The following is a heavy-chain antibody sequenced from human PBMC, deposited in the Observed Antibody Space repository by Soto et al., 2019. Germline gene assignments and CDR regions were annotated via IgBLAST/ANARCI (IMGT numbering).Heavy chain of an antibody. V-gene: IGHV3-7*01. Sequence: GGSLRLSCAASGFTFSSYWMSWVRQAPGKGLEWVANIKQDGSEKYYVDSVKGRFTISRDNAKNSLYLQMNSLRAEDTAVYYCARVAPVFRHLDWSRGDFDSWGQGTLVTVSS. CDR2: IKQDGSEK. CDR1: GFTFSSYW. J-gene: IGHJ4*02. CDR3: ARVAPVFRHLDWSRGDFDS. D-gene: IGHD3-9*01.